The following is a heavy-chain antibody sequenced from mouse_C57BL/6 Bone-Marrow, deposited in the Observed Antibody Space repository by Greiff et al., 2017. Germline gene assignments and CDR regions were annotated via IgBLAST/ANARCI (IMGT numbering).Heavy chain of an antibody. CDR3: ARNDLTTVVEEYAMDY. D-gene: IGHD1-1*01. V-gene: IGHV1-26*01. CDR1: GYTFTDYY. Sequence: EVQLQQSGPELVKPGASVKISCKASGYTFTDYYMNWVKQSHGKSLEWIGDINPNNGGTSYNQKFKGKATLTVDKSSSTAYMEPRSLTSEDSAVDYCARNDLTTVVEEYAMDYWGQGTSVTVSS. CDR2: INPNNGGT. J-gene: IGHJ4*01.